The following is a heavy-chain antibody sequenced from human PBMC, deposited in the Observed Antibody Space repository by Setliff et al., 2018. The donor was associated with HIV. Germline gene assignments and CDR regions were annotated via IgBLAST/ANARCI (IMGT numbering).Heavy chain of an antibody. V-gene: IGHV3-23*01. Sequence: GGSLRLSCAASGFTFSSYAMTWVRQAPGKGLEWVSAISGSGGSTYYADSVRGRFTISRDNSKNTLYLRLNSLRAEDTAIYYCAKDLGNYYYMDVWGKGTTVTVSS. CDR1: GFTFSSYA. J-gene: IGHJ6*03. CDR2: ISGSGGST. CDR3: AKDLGNYYYMDV. D-gene: IGHD3-10*01.